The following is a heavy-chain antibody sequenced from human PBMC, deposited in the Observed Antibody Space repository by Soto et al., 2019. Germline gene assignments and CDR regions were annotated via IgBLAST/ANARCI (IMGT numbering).Heavy chain of an antibody. CDR2: IYYSGST. CDR3: ARGSSLDY. Sequence: SETLSLTCAVSGGSISSSYYWSWIRQPPGKGLEWIGYIYYSGSTNYNPSLKSRVTISVDTSKNQFSLKLSSVTAAGTAVYYCARGSSLDYWGQGTLVTVSS. V-gene: IGHV4-61*01. CDR1: GGSISSSYY. J-gene: IGHJ4*02.